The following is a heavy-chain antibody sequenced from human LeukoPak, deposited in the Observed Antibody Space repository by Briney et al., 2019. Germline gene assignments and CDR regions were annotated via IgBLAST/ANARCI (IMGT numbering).Heavy chain of an antibody. Sequence: GGSLRLSCAASGFTFSSYWMHWVRQAPGKGLVWVPRISPDGSSALYADSVKGRFTISRDDAKRTVDLQMDNLRAEDAAIYYCAYRNNFEYWGQGALVTVSS. V-gene: IGHV3-74*01. J-gene: IGHJ4*02. D-gene: IGHD1-26*01. CDR1: GFTFSSYW. CDR3: AYRNNFEY. CDR2: ISPDGSSA.